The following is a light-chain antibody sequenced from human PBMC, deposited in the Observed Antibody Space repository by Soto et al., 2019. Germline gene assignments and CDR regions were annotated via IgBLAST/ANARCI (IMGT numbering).Light chain of an antibody. Sequence: QSVLTQPASVSGSPGQSITISCTGTSSDVGGYNHVSWYQHSPGKAPKLILFAVSDRPSGVSHRFSGSKSGNTASLTISGLQAEDEADYYCCSYTSRSTVVFGGGTKVTVL. CDR3: CSYTSRSTVV. V-gene: IGLV2-14*01. J-gene: IGLJ2*01. CDR2: AVS. CDR1: SSDVGGYNH.